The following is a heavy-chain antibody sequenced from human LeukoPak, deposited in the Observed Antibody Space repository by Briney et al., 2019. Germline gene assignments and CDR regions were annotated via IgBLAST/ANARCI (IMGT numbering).Heavy chain of an antibody. V-gene: IGHV4-59*01. CDR3: ARGRSPQAPLPDAFDI. CDR1: GGSISSYY. Sequence: KPSETLSLTCTVSGGSISSYYWSWIRQPPGKGLEWIGYIYYSGSTNYNPSLKSRVTISVDTSKNQFSLKLSSVTAADTAVYYCARGRSPQAPLPDAFDIWRQGTMVTVSS. J-gene: IGHJ3*02. CDR2: IYYSGST. D-gene: IGHD3-10*01.